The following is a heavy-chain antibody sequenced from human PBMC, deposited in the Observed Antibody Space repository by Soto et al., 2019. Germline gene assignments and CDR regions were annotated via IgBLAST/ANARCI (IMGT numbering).Heavy chain of an antibody. V-gene: IGHV4-4*02. J-gene: IGHJ4*02. CDR1: GGSISSGGFW. CDR3: VAAGAF. Sequence: SETLSLTCTVSGGSISSGGFWWSWVRQHPGKGLEWIGEIYHSGSTNYNPSLKSRVTISVDKSKNQFSLELQSVTAADTAVYYCVAAGAFWGQGTLVTVSS. CDR2: IYHSGST. D-gene: IGHD2-8*02.